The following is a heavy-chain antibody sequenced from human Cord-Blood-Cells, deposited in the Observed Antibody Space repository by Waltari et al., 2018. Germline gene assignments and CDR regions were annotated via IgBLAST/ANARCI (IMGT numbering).Heavy chain of an antibody. CDR2: IKPNSGGT. CDR3: ARVRRGIGDYFDY. CDR1: GYTFTGYY. V-gene: IGHV1-2*02. D-gene: IGHD3-16*01. Sequence: QVQLVQSGAEVKKPGASVKVSCKASGYTFTGYYMHWVRQAPGQGLEWMGWIKPNSGGTNDAQKFQGRVTMTRDTSISTAYMELGRLGSDDTAVYYCARVRRGIGDYFDYWGQGTLVTVSS. J-gene: IGHJ4*02.